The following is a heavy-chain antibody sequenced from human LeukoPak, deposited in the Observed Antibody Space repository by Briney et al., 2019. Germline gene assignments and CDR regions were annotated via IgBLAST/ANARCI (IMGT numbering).Heavy chain of an antibody. CDR1: GDSLGISIYY. CDR2: IYYSGSS. D-gene: IGHD6-19*01. J-gene: IGHJ4*02. CDR3: ARHGSSGWVFDY. V-gene: IGHV4-39*01. Sequence: PSETLSLTCTVSGDSLGISIYYWGWIRQPPGKGLEWIGSIYYSGSSYYNPSLKSRVTISVDTSKNQSSLKLSSVTAADTAVYYCARHGSSGWVFDYWGQGTLVTVSS.